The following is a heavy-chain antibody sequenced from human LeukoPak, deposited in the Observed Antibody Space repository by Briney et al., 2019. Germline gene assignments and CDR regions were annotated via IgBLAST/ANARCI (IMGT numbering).Heavy chain of an antibody. Sequence: SETLSLTCTVSGDSISSYYWSWVRQPPGKGLEWIGYIYYSGSTNYNPSLNSRVTMSVDTSKHQFSLKLGSVTAADTAVYYCGRTEYYFDYWGQGTLVTVSS. V-gene: IGHV4-59*01. CDR3: GRTEYYFDY. D-gene: IGHD3-10*01. CDR2: IYYSGST. CDR1: GDSISSYY. J-gene: IGHJ4*02.